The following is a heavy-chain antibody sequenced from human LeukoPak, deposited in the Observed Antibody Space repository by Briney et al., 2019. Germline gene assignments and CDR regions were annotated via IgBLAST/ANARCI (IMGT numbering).Heavy chain of an antibody. CDR2: ISGSGGST. V-gene: IGHV3-23*01. CDR1: GFTFSSYA. J-gene: IGHJ4*02. D-gene: IGHD3-22*01. CDR3: AKDSGFHYYETRGSFDY. Sequence: GASLRLSCAASGFTFSSYAMSWVRQAPGKGLEWVSGISGSGGSTYYADSAKGRFTISRDNSKNMMYLQMNGLRVEDTALYYCAKDSGFHYYETRGSFDYWGQGTLVTVS.